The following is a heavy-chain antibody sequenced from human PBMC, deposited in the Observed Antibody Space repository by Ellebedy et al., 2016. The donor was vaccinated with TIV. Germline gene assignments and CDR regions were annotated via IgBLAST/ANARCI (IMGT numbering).Heavy chain of an antibody. CDR1: GLTFSSYW. CDR3: ATNRDYKFGF. D-gene: IGHD4-11*01. Sequence: GESLKISCAVSGLTFSSYWMHWVRQAPGKGLVWVSRINIDGSTTTYADSMKGRFTISRDDSKNTLYLQMNSLRAEDTAVYYCATNRDYKFGFWGQGTLVTVSS. J-gene: IGHJ4*02. CDR2: INIDGSTT. V-gene: IGHV3-74*01.